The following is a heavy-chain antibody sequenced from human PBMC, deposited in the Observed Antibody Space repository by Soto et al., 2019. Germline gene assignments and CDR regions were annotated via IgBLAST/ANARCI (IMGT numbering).Heavy chain of an antibody. J-gene: IGHJ6*03. D-gene: IGHD3-22*01. CDR1: GFTFSSYA. Sequence: GGSLRLSCAASGFTFSSYAMSWVRQAPGKGLEWVSAISGSGGSTYYADSVKGRFTISRDNSKNTLYLQMNSLRAEDTAVYYCAKDESNQGYSLFDYYYYYMDVWGKGTTVTVSS. V-gene: IGHV3-23*01. CDR3: AKDESNQGYSLFDYYYYYMDV. CDR2: ISGSGGST.